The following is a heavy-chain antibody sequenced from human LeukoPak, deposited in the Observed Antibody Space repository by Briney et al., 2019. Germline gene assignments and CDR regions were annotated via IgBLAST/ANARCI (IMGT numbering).Heavy chain of an antibody. V-gene: IGHV3-21*01. CDR1: GFTFSSYS. CDR3: ARGILTGYLDV. Sequence: GGSLRLSCAASGFTFSSYSMNWVRQAPGKGLEWVSSISSSSSYIYYADSVKGRFTISRDNAKNSLYLQTKSLRAEDTAVYYCARGILTGYLDVWGKGTTVTISS. J-gene: IGHJ6*03. D-gene: IGHD3-9*01. CDR2: ISSSSSYI.